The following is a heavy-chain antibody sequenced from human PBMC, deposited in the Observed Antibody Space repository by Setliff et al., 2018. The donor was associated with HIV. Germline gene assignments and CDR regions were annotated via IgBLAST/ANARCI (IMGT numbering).Heavy chain of an antibody. CDR1: GFTFSNYE. J-gene: IGHJ3*01. V-gene: IGHV3-48*03. Sequence: GGSLRLSCAASGFTFSNYEMNWVRQAPGKGLEWVAYISYSGSAILYADSVKGRFTLTRNNAKNSLYLQMNRLRADDRVVYYRASDRVVEANLAPLDLWGQGT. D-gene: IGHD2-15*01. CDR3: ASDRVVEANLAPLDL. CDR2: ISYSGSAI.